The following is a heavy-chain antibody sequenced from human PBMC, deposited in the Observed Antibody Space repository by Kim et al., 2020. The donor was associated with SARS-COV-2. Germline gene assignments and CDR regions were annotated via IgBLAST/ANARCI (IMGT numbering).Heavy chain of an antibody. V-gene: IGHV3-23*05. J-gene: IGHJ4*02. D-gene: IGHD6-6*01. CDR3: ANHRPASVDGFDY. Sequence: GGSLRLSCAASGFTFSSYSMSWVRQAPGKGLEWVSGIHSSGSGTSYADSVKGRFTISRDNSKDTLSLQMNSLRAEDSAVYYCANHRPASVDGFDYVVQGT. CDR1: GFTFSSYS. CDR2: IHSSGSGT.